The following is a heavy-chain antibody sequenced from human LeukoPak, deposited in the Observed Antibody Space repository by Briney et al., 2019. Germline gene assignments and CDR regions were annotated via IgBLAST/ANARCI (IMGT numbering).Heavy chain of an antibody. Sequence: SETLSLTCTVSGGSISSHYWSWIRQPPGKGLEWIGYIYYSGGTNYNPSLKSRVTISVDTSKNQFSLKLSSVTAADTAVYYCARYGGSATVTPGVFDYWGQGTLVTVSS. D-gene: IGHD4-17*01. CDR2: IYYSGGT. V-gene: IGHV4-59*11. J-gene: IGHJ4*02. CDR1: GGSISSHY. CDR3: ARYGGSATVTPGVFDY.